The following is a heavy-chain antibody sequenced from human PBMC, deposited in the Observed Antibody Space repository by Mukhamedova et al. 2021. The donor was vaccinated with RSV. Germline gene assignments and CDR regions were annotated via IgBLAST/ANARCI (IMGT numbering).Heavy chain of an antibody. CDR2: VSYDGSNK. V-gene: IGHV3-30*18. CDR1: SSYG. CDR3: AKGGSVTTNYYCMDV. D-gene: IGHD4-17*01. Sequence: SSYGMHWVRQTPGKGLEWVALVSYDGSNKYYADSVKGRFTISRDNSKNTLYLQMNSLRPEDTAVYYCAKGGSVTTNYYCMDVWG. J-gene: IGHJ6*03.